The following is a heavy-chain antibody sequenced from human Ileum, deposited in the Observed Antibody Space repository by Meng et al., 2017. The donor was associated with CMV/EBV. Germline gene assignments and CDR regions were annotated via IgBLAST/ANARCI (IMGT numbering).Heavy chain of an antibody. CDR1: GFTFRSYS. CDR2: ISSSSNYI. D-gene: IGHD3-3*01. J-gene: IGHJ6*02. Sequence: SCAASGFTFRSYSMNWVRQAPGKGLEWVSSISSSSNYIYYGDSVKGRFTISRDNAKNSLFLQMNSLRAEDTAVYYCARRSDSHGMDVWGQGTTVTVSS. V-gene: IGHV3-21*01. CDR3: ARRSDSHGMDV.